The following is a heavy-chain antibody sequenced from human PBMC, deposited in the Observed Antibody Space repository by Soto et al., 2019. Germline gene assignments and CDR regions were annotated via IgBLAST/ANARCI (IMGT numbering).Heavy chain of an antibody. CDR3: ARNERDSSGWPNPFDY. CDR2: IYYSGST. D-gene: IGHD6-19*01. V-gene: IGHV4-30-4*01. CDR1: GGSISSGDYY. Sequence: QVQLQEPGPGLVKPSQTLSLTCTVSGGSISSGDYYWSWIRQPPGKGLEWIGYIYYSGSTYYNPSLKSRVTISVDTSKNQFSLKLSSVTAADTAVYYCARNERDSSGWPNPFDYWGQGTLVTVSS. J-gene: IGHJ4*02.